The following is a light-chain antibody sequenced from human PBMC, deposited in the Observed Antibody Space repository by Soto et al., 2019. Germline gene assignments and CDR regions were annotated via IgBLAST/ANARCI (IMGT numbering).Light chain of an antibody. CDR2: EVS. CDR1: SSDVGGYNY. V-gene: IGLV2-8*01. J-gene: IGLJ2*01. CDR3: SSYAGSNLV. Sequence: QSVLTQPPSASGSPGQSVPISCTGTSSDVGGYNYVSWYQQHPGKAPKVMIYEVSKRPSGVPDRFSGSKSGNTASLTVSGLQAEDEADYYCSSYAGSNLVFGGGTKLTVL.